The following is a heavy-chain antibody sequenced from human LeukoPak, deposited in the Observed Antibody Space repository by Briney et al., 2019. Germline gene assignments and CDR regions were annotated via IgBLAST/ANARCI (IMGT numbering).Heavy chain of an antibody. CDR1: GGTFSSYA. Sequence: GASVKVSCKASGGTFSSYAISWVRQAPGQGLEWMGGIIPIFGTANYAQKFQGRVTITADESTSTAYMELSSLRSEDTAVYYCARPLGPRLPYGMDVWGQGTTVTVSS. J-gene: IGHJ6*02. CDR3: ARPLGPRLPYGMDV. V-gene: IGHV1-69*13. D-gene: IGHD2-15*01. CDR2: IIPIFGTA.